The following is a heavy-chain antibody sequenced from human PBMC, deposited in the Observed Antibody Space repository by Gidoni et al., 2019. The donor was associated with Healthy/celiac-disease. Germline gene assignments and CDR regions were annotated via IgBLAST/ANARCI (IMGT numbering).Heavy chain of an antibody. CDR1: GGSIRSYY. CDR2: IYYSGST. CDR3: ARGGEGGGSAANFDY. J-gene: IGHJ4*02. V-gene: IGHV4-59*01. Sequence: QVQLQESGPGLVKHSETLSLTCTVSGGSIRSYYWRWIRQPPGKGLEWIGYIYYSGSTNYNPSRKSPVTISVDTSKNQFSLKLSSVTAADTALYYCARGGEGGGSAANFDYWGQGTLVTVSS. D-gene: IGHD2-21*01.